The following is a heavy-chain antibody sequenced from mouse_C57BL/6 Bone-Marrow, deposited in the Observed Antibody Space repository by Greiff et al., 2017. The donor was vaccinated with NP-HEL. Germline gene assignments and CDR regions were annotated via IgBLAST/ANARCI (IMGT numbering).Heavy chain of an antibody. V-gene: IGHV1-62-2*01. CDR1: GYTFTEYT. D-gene: IGHD2-2*01. Sequence: VKLMESGAELVKPGASVKLSCKASGYTFTEYTIHWVKQRSGQGLEWIGWFYPGSGSIKYNEKFKDKATLTADKSSSTVYMELSRLTSEDSAVYFCARHEGLYFGYWYFDVWGTGTTVTVSS. CDR2: FYPGSGSI. CDR3: ARHEGLYFGYWYFDV. J-gene: IGHJ1*03.